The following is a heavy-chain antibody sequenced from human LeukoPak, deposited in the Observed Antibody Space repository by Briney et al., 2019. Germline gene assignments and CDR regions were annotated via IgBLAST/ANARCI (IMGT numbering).Heavy chain of an antibody. CDR3: ARGYDSSGYNDY. D-gene: IGHD3-22*01. CDR2: IIPIFGTA. J-gene: IGHJ4*02. CDR1: GGTFSSYA. Sequence: SVKVSCKASGGTFSSYAISWVRQAPGQGLEWMGGIIPIFGTANYAQKFQGRVTITADESTSTAYMELSSPRSEDTAVYYCARGYDSSGYNDYWGQGTLVTVSS. V-gene: IGHV1-69*13.